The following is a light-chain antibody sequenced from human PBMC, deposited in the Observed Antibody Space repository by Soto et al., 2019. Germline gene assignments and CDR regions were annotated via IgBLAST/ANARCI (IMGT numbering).Light chain of an antibody. J-gene: IGLJ1*01. CDR2: QDT. CDR1: KLGNKY. Sequence: LTQPRSVSVSPGQTATITCSGDKLGNKYTSWYQQKPGQSPVLVIYQDTRRPSGIPERFSGSNSGNTATLTISGTQAMDEADYYCQAWDSSYVFGTGTKVTVL. CDR3: QAWDSSYV. V-gene: IGLV3-1*01.